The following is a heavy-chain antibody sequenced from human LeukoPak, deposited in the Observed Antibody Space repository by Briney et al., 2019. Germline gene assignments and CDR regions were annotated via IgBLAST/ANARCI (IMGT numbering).Heavy chain of an antibody. Sequence: GGSLRLSCAASGFARSGYAMHWVRQAPGKGLEWVAFIQYDGSSKYSDSMKGRFTISRDNGKNTVYLEVNSLRVEDTALYYCAKAADNFDMWGQGTMVTVSS. CDR2: IQYDGSSK. D-gene: IGHD2-15*01. CDR1: GFARSGYA. V-gene: IGHV3-30*02. J-gene: IGHJ3*02. CDR3: AKAADNFDM.